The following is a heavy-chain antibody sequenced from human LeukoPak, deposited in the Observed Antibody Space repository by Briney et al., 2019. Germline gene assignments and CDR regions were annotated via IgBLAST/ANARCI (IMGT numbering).Heavy chain of an antibody. D-gene: IGHD3-3*01. CDR3: AKDYERFYYYMDV. Sequence: GGSLRLSCAASGFTFSSYWMHWVRQAPGKGLVWVSRINTDGSSTSYADSVKGRFTISRDNSKNTLYLQMNSLRAEDTAVYYCAKDYERFYYYMDVWGKGTTVTVSS. CDR1: GFTFSSYW. V-gene: IGHV3-74*01. CDR2: INTDGSST. J-gene: IGHJ6*03.